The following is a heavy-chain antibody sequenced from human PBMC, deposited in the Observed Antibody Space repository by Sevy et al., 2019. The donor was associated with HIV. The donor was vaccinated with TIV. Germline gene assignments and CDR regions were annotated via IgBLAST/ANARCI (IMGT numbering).Heavy chain of an antibody. V-gene: IGHV3-7*01. CDR3: AKDAPSRFDY. Sequence: GGSLRLSCAASGFTFSSYWMSWVRQAPGKGLEWVATMKEDGSERNYVDSVKGRFTISRDNSKNTLDLHMNSLRPEDTAVYFCAKDAPSRFDYWGQGALVTVSS. CDR1: GFTFSSYW. CDR2: MKEDGSER. J-gene: IGHJ4*02.